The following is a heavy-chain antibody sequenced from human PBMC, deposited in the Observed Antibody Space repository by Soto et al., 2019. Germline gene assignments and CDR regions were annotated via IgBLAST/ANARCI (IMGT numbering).Heavy chain of an antibody. J-gene: IGHJ4*02. CDR2: IYWDDDK. CDR1: GFSLSSSGVG. D-gene: IGHD5-12*01. CDR3: AHSDSPLEMATTPFDY. V-gene: IGHV2-5*02. Sequence: QITLKESGPTLVKPTQTLTLTCTFSGFSLSSSGVGVGWIRQPPGKALEWLALIYWDDDKRYCPSLKSRLTITKDTSKTQVVLTMTNMDPVDTATYYCAHSDSPLEMATTPFDYWGQGTLVTVSS.